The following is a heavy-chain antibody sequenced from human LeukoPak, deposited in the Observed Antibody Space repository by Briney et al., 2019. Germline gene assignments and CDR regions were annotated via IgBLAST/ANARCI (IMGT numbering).Heavy chain of an antibody. CDR2: ISAYNGNT. CDR3: ARDLYDYDILTGYPYYFDY. V-gene: IGHV1-18*01. Sequence: ASVKVSCKASGYTFTSYGISWVRQAPGQGLEWMGWISAYNGNTNYAQKLQGRVTMTTDTSTSTAYMELRSLRSDDTAVYYCARDLYDYDILTGYPYYFDYWGQGTLVTVSS. D-gene: IGHD3-9*01. CDR1: GYTFTSYG. J-gene: IGHJ4*02.